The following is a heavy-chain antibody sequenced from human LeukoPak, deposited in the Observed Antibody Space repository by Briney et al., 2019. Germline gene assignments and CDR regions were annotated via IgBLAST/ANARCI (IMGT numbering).Heavy chain of an antibody. Sequence: GGSLRLSCAGSGFTFSSYDMHWVRQVTGKGLEWVSAIGTVADTYYPDSVKGRFTISRENAKNSLYLQMDSLRVGDTAVYYCARAGSGNRWANYGMDAWGQGTTVIVSS. D-gene: IGHD1-1*01. CDR1: GFTFSSYD. J-gene: IGHJ6*02. CDR2: IGTVADT. CDR3: ARAGSGNRWANYGMDA. V-gene: IGHV3-13*01.